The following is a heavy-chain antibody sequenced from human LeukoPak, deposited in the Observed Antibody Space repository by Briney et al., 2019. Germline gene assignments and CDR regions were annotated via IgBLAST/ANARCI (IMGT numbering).Heavy chain of an antibody. CDR1: GFTFSYYG. Sequence: GGSLRLSCAVSGFTFSYYGMNWVRQAPGKGLEWVSYISSNSRTVEYADSVMGRFTISRDNSKNTLYLQMGSLRAEDMAVYYCARAAYDFWSGYFHYFDYWGQGTLVTVSS. J-gene: IGHJ4*02. CDR3: ARAAYDFWSGYFHYFDY. D-gene: IGHD3-3*01. V-gene: IGHV3-48*01. CDR2: ISSNSRTV.